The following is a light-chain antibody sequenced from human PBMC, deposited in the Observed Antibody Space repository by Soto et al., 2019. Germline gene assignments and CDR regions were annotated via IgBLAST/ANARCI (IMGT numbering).Light chain of an antibody. CDR1: QSVSSSY. CDR2: GAS. Sequence: EIVLTQSPGTLSLSPGERATLSCRASQSVSSSYLAWYQQKPGQAPRLLIYGASSRATGIPDRFSGSGSGTDFTLTISRLEPEDCAVYYCQKYRGTFGPGTKVDIK. V-gene: IGKV3-20*01. J-gene: IGKJ3*01. CDR3: QKYRGT.